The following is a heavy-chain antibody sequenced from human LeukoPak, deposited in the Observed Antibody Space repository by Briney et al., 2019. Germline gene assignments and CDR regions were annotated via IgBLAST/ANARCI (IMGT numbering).Heavy chain of an antibody. Sequence: RGSLRLSCTASGFTFRSYGMHWVRQAPGKGLEWVAQVSHNGSSQYYAESVRGRFTISRDNSNNTLHLQMNNLRTEDTGFYYCAKVDYDYIWGGRDLWGQGTLVTVSS. J-gene: IGHJ5*02. V-gene: IGHV3-30*18. CDR3: AKVDYDYIWGGRDL. CDR2: VSHNGSSQ. D-gene: IGHD3-16*01. CDR1: GFTFRSYG.